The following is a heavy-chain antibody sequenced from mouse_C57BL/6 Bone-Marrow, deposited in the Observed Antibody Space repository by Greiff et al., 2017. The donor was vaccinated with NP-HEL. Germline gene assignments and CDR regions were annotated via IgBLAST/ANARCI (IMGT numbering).Heavy chain of an antibody. J-gene: IGHJ3*01. CDR2: IDPNSGGT. CDR1: GYTFTSYW. D-gene: IGHD4-1*01. V-gene: IGHV1-72*01. CDR3: ARRSWGGGFAWFAD. Sequence: QVQLQQPGAELVKPGASVKLSCKASGYTFTSYWMHWVKQRPGRGLEWIGRIDPNSGGTKYNEKFKSKATLTVDKPSSTAYMQLSSLTSEDSAFEYCARRSWGGGFAWFADWGQGTLVTVSA.